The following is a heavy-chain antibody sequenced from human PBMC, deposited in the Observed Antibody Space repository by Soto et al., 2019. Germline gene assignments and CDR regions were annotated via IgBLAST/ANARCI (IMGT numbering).Heavy chain of an antibody. V-gene: IGHV1-69*13. D-gene: IGHD1-26*01. J-gene: IGHJ6*02. CDR2: IIPIFGTA. CDR3: ARDLFRDSGSSGV. CDR1: GGTFSSYS. Sequence: ASVKVSFKASGGTFSSYSMSWVRQAPGQGLEWMGGIIPIFGTANYAQKFQGRVTITADESTSTAYMELSSLRSEDTAVYYCARDLFRDSGSSGVWGQGTTVTVSS.